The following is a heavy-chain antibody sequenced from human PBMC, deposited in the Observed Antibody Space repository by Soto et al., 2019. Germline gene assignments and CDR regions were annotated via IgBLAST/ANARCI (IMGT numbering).Heavy chain of an antibody. D-gene: IGHD3-10*01. CDR2: ISPSTGKA. Sequence: QVQLVQSGADMKKPGASVKLSCKASGYTFMHYDIGWVRQAPGQGPEWLGRISPSTGKADYPQKFQGRVTMTTDTSTTTAYMEMRSLRPDDTAVYYCARDQTIWLNDAYDLWGQGTMVTVSS. CDR1: GYTFMHYD. CDR3: ARDQTIWLNDAYDL. J-gene: IGHJ3*01. V-gene: IGHV1-18*01.